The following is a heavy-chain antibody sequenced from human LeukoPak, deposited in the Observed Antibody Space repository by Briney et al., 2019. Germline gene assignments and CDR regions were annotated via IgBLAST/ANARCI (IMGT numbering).Heavy chain of an antibody. CDR2: IHYSGST. CDR1: GGSITSHF. D-gene: IGHD3-10*01. CDR3: ARLVWLGESPGSWFDS. V-gene: IGHV4-59*11. J-gene: IGHJ5*01. Sequence: SETLSLTCSVSGGSITSHFWSWIRQPPGKGLELIGYIHYSGSTNYNPSLKSRVTISPDTSKNQFFLKLNSVTAADTAVYYCARLVWLGESPGSWFDSWGLGTLVTVFS.